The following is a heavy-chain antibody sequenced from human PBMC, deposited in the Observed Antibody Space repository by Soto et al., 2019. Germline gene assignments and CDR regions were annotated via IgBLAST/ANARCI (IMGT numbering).Heavy chain of an antibody. D-gene: IGHD5-18*01. CDR1: GFTFSSYA. V-gene: IGHV3-23*01. CDR2: ISGSGGST. J-gene: IGHJ6*02. CDR3: AKGGVPNGLQLWQHPNYYYYYGMDV. Sequence: PGGSLRLSCAASGFTFSSYAMSWVRQAPGKGLEWVSAISGSGGSTYYADSVKGRFTISRDNSKNTLYLQMNSLRAEDTAVYYCAKGGVPNGLQLWQHPNYYYYYGMDVWGQGTTVTVSS.